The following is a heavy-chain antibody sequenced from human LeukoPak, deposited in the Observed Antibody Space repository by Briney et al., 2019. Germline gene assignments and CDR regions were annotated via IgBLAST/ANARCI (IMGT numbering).Heavy chain of an antibody. D-gene: IGHD2-15*01. J-gene: IGHJ4*02. CDR3: ARISDSTVYSTKNFDY. CDR1: GYTFTSYY. CDR2: INPSGGST. V-gene: IGHV1-46*01. Sequence: ASVKVSCKASGYTFTSYYMHWERQAPGLWLEWMGIINPSGGSTSYAQKFQGRVTMTRDTSTSTVYMELSSLRSEDTAVYYCARISDSTVYSTKNFDYWGQGTLVTVSS.